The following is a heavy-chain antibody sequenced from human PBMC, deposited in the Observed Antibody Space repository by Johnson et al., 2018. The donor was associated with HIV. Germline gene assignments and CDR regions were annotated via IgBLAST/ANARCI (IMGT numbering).Heavy chain of an antibody. V-gene: IGHV3-11*04. J-gene: IGHJ3*02. Sequence: VQLVESGGGVVQPGRSLRLSCAGSGFTFSDHYMSWVRQAPGKGLEWVSYISSRATTIYYADSVKGRFPISRDNAKNSLYLQMNSLRAEDTAVYYCARDRGLPGVAEAGNAFDIWGQGTLVTVSS. CDR1: GFTFSDHY. CDR2: ISSRATTI. CDR3: ARDRGLPGVAEAGNAFDI. D-gene: IGHD6-13*01.